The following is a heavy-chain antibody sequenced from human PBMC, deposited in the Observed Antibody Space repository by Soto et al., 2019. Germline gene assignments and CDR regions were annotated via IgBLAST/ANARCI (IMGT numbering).Heavy chain of an antibody. J-gene: IGHJ4*02. V-gene: IGHV3-30-3*01. D-gene: IGHD6-19*01. CDR1: GVSFSISA. CDR3: ARAEAVAGPYYFDY. CDR2: ISYDGSIK. Sequence: QVQLVESGGGVVQPGRSLRLSCAASGVSFSISAMHWVRQAPGKGLEWVAVISYDGSIKYYADSVKGRFTISRDNSKNTLYLQMNSLRADDTAVHYCARAEAVAGPYYFDYWGQGTLVTVSS.